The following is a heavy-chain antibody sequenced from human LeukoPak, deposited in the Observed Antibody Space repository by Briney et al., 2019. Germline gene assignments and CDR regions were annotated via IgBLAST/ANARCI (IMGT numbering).Heavy chain of an antibody. D-gene: IGHD6-19*01. V-gene: IGHV1-8*03. CDR2: MNPNSGNT. J-gene: IGHJ4*02. CDR3: ARNAGYSSGWYLNFFDY. CDR1: GYTFTSYD. Sequence: ASVKVSCKASGYTFTSYDINWVRQATGQGLEWMGWMNPNSGNTGYAQKFQGRVTITRDTSISTAYMELSSLRSEDTAVYYCARNAGYSSGWYLNFFDYWGQGTLVTVSS.